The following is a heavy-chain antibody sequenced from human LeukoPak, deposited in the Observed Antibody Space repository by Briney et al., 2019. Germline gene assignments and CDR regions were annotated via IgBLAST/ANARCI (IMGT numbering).Heavy chain of an antibody. J-gene: IGHJ4*02. V-gene: IGHV3-30*18. CDR1: GFTFSSYG. CDR3: AKDSGYSDY. D-gene: IGHD3-22*01. CDR2: ISYDGSNK. Sequence: GGSLRLSCAASGFTFSSYGMHRVRQPPGKGLEWVAVISYDGSNKYYADSVKGRFTISRDNSKNTLYLQMNSLRAEDTAVYYCAKDSGYSDYWGQGTLVTVSS.